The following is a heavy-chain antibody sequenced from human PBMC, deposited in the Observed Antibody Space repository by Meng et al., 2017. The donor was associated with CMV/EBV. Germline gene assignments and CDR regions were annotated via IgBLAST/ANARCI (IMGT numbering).Heavy chain of an antibody. J-gene: IGHJ4*02. V-gene: IGHV4-34*01. CDR3: ARGRAIAARPIDY. CDR1: GGSFSGYY. CDR2: INHSGST. D-gene: IGHD6-6*01. Sequence: SETLSLTCAVYGGSFSGYYRSWIRQPPGKGLEWIGEINHSGSTNYNPSLKSRVTISVDTSKNQFSLKLSSVTAADTAVYYCARGRAIAARPIDYWGQGTLVTVSS.